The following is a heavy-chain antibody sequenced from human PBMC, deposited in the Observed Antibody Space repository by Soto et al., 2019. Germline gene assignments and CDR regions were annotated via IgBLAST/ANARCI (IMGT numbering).Heavy chain of an antibody. J-gene: IGHJ4*02. CDR2: IYYSGST. D-gene: IGHD2-2*01. CDR3: ARDSRILGYCSSTSCRNYYFDY. CDR1: GGSVNSGSYY. V-gene: IGHV4-61*01. Sequence: SETLSLTCTVSGGSVNSGSYYWSWIRQPPGKGLEWIGYIYYSGSTNYNPSLKSRVTISVDTSKNQFSLKLSSVTAADTAVYYCARDSRILGYCSSTSCRNYYFDYWGQGTLVTVSS.